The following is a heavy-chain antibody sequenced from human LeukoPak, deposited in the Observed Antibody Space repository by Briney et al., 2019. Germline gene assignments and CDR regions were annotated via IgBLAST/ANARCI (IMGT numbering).Heavy chain of an antibody. CDR2: ISSSSSYI. CDR3: ARTADFYHG. J-gene: IGHJ4*02. D-gene: IGHD3-3*01. V-gene: IGHV3-21*01. Sequence: PGGSLRLSCAASGFTFSSYSMNWVRQAPGKGLEWVSSISSSSSYIHYADSVEGRFTISRDNAKNSLYLQMNSLRAEDTAVYYCARTADFYHGWGQGTLVTVSS. CDR1: GFTFSSYS.